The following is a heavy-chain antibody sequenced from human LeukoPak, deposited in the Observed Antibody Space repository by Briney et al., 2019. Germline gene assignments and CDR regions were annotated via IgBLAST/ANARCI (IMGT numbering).Heavy chain of an antibody. CDR2: ISPSGDIT. CDR1: GFTFSNHG. V-gene: IGHV3-23*01. J-gene: IGHJ4*02. D-gene: IGHD2-21*02. CDR3: AKPTCGGDCYSYYFDY. Sequence: GGSLRLSCAASGFTFSNHGMNWVRQAPGKGLEWVSGISPSGDITDYADSVKGRFTTSRDNSKNTLYLQINSLRAEDTAVYYCAKPTCGGDCYSYYFDYWGQGTLVTVSS.